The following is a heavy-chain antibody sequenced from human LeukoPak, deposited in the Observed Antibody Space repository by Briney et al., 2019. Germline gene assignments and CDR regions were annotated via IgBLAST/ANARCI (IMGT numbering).Heavy chain of an antibody. CDR1: GFTFSNYG. CDR2: ITGSGGTT. V-gene: IGHV3-23*01. J-gene: IGHJ6*02. D-gene: IGHD3-10*01. CDR3: ARVWYGELKVDV. Sequence: GGSLRLSCAASGFTFSNYGMSWVRQAPGKGLEWVSTITGSGGTTYYADSVKGRFIISRDNSKNTLSLQMNSLRAEDTAVYYCARVWYGELKVDVWGQGTTVTVSS.